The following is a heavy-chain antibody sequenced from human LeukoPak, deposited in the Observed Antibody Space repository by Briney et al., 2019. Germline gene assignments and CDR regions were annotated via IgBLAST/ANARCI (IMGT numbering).Heavy chain of an antibody. V-gene: IGHV4-61*01. D-gene: IGHD3-10*01. CDR3: ARGHMVRGVTAFFWFDP. CDR1: GGSISSSSYY. Sequence: SETLSLTCTVSGGSISSSSYYWSWIRQPPGKGLEWIGYIYYSGSTNYNPSLKSRVTISVDTSKNQFSLKLSSVTAADTAVYYCARGHMVRGVTAFFWFDPWGQGTLVTVPS. CDR2: IYYSGST. J-gene: IGHJ5*02.